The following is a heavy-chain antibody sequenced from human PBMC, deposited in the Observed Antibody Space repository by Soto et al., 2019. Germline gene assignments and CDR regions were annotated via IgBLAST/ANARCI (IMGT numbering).Heavy chain of an antibody. J-gene: IGHJ4*02. V-gene: IGHV4-34*01. Sequence: QVQLQQWGAGLLKPSETLSLTCAVYGGSFSGYYWSWIRQPPGKGLEWIGEINHSGSTNYNPSLKSRVTISVDTSKNQFSRKLSSVTAADTAVYYCARVRLDYIWGSYRGRAYYFDYWGQGTLVTVSS. D-gene: IGHD3-16*02. CDR3: ARVRLDYIWGSYRGRAYYFDY. CDR1: GGSFSGYY. CDR2: INHSGST.